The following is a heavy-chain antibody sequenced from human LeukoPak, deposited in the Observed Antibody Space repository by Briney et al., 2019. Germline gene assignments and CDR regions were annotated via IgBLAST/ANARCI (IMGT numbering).Heavy chain of an antibody. CDR1: GGSIRSGSCY. J-gene: IGHJ4*02. CDR2: VYTSGST. Sequence: SETLSLTCTVSGGSIRSGSCYWSWIRQPAGKGLEWIGRVYTSGSTNYNPSLKSRVTISVDTSKNQFSLKLSSVTAADTAVYYCARGPEYDILTGYYPHFDYWGQGTLVTVSS. D-gene: IGHD3-9*01. CDR3: ARGPEYDILTGYYPHFDY. V-gene: IGHV4-61*02.